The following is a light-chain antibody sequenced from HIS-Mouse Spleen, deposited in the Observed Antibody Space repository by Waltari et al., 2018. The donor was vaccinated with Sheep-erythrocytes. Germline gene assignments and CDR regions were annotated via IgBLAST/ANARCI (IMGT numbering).Light chain of an antibody. CDR1: SSDVGSYNL. CDR3: CSYAGSSTPWV. V-gene: IGLV2-23*01. CDR2: EGS. J-gene: IGLJ3*02. Sequence: QSALTQPASVSGSPGQSITISCTGTSSDVGSYNLVSWYQQHPGKAPILMIYEGSKPASGVFIRFSGSKSGNTASLTISGLQAEYEADYYCCSYAGSSTPWVFGGGTKLTVL.